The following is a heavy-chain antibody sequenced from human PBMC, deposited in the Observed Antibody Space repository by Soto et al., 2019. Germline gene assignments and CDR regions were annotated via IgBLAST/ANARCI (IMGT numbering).Heavy chain of an antibody. CDR2: INPSGGST. CDR1: GYTFTSYY. J-gene: IGHJ4*02. V-gene: IGHV1-46*01. CDR3: ASLYCISTSCHHEYDDY. D-gene: IGHD2-2*01. Sequence: ASVKVSCKASGYTFTSYYMHWVRQAPGQGLEWMGIINPSGGSTSYAQKFQGRVTMTRDTSTSTVYMELSSLRSEDTAVYYCASLYCISTSCHHEYDDYWGRGTLVTVSS.